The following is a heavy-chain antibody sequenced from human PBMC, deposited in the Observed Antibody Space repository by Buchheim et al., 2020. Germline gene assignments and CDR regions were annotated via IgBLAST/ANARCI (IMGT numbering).Heavy chain of an antibody. D-gene: IGHD3-22*01. V-gene: IGHV1-2*02. CDR3: ARVTGRYYDSSGERLDY. CDR1: GYTFIDYY. J-gene: IGHJ4*02. Sequence: QVQLVQSGAEVKKPGASVKVSCKASGYTFIDYYMHWVRQAPGQGLEWMGWINPNSGGTNYAQKFQGRVTMTRDTSISTAYMELSRLRSDDTAVYYCARVTGRYYDSSGERLDYWGQGTL. CDR2: INPNSGGT.